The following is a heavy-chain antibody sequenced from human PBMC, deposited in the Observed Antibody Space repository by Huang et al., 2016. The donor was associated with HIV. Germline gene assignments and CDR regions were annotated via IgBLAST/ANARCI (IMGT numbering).Heavy chain of an antibody. J-gene: IGHJ6*02. CDR2: IKQDESEK. D-gene: IGHD1-7*01. CDR3: ATKTAAMDI. CDR1: TFTFGAYW. V-gene: IGHV3-7*01. Sequence: VESGGRLVQPGGSIRLSCVGSTFTFGAYWMIWVRQAPGKGVEWVANIKQDESEKYYVESVKGRFNSSRDNAKKVLFLEMNNVRVEDTATYYCATKTAAMDIWGQGTTVTVS.